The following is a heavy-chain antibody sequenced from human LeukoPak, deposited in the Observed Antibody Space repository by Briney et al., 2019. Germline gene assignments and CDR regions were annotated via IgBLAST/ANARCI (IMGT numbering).Heavy chain of an antibody. CDR2: IYYSGST. CDR1: GGSISSSSYY. V-gene: IGHV4-39*01. J-gene: IGHJ6*03. D-gene: IGHD6-13*01. CDR3: ARSYSSSWYHYYYYMDV. Sequence: PSETLSLTCTVSGGSISSSSYYWGWIRQPPGTGLEWIGSIYYSGSTYYNPSLKSRVTISVDTSKNQFSLKLSSVTAADTAVYYCARSYSSSWYHYYYYMDVWGKGTTVTISS.